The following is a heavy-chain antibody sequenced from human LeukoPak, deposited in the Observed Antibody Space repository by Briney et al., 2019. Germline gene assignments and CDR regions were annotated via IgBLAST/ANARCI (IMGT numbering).Heavy chain of an antibody. V-gene: IGHV4-59*12. Sequence: KPSETLSLTCTVSGVSSSSSYWSWIRQPPGKGLEWIGYIFYTGDSNHNPSFKSRVSISLDTSKNQFSLKLSSVTAADTAVYYCARGGRYYDFWSGYEGVNNYYYGMDVWGQGTTVTVSS. CDR2: IFYTGDS. CDR3: ARGGRYYDFWSGYEGVNNYYYGMDV. CDR1: GVSSSSSY. D-gene: IGHD3-3*01. J-gene: IGHJ6*02.